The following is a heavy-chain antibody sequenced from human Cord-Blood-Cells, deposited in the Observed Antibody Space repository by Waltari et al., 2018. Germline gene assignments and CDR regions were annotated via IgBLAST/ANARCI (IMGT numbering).Heavy chain of an antibody. CDR1: GYTCTGYY. CDR3: ARGNQQLVHD. D-gene: IGHD6-13*01. Sequence: QVQLVQSGAEVNKPGASVKVSCKTSGYTCTGYYMHWVRQAPGQGLEWMGWINPNSGGTNYAQKFQGGVTMTRDTSISTAYMELSRMRSDDTAVDYCARGNQQLVHDWGQGTLVTVSS. CDR2: INPNSGGT. J-gene: IGHJ4*02. V-gene: IGHV1-2*02.